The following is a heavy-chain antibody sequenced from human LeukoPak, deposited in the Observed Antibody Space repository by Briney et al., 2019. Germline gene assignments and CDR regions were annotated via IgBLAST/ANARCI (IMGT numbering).Heavy chain of an antibody. D-gene: IGHD2-21*02. CDR2: IYHSGST. V-gene: IGHV4-38-2*01. CDR3: ARSRVTTIPNFDY. Sequence: PSGTLSLTCAVSGYSISSGYYWGWIRQPPGKGLEWIGTIYHSGSTYYNPSLKSRVTISVDTSKNQFSLKLSSVTAADTAVYYCARSRVTTIPNFDYWGQGTLVTASS. J-gene: IGHJ4*02. CDR1: GYSISSGYY.